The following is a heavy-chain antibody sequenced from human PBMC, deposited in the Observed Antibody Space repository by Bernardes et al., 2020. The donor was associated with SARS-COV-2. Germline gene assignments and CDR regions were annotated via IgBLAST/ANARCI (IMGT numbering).Heavy chain of an antibody. J-gene: IGHJ4*02. Sequence: GGSLRLSCAASGFTFSDNYMCWIRQAPGKGLEWVSYISRRGDTIYYADSVKGRFTISRDNSNSTLYLQMNSLRTDDTAVYYCAKELNWNHFDYWGQGSLVTVSS. V-gene: IGHV3-11*04. CDR3: AKELNWNHFDY. D-gene: IGHD1-20*01. CDR1: GFTFSDNY. CDR2: ISRRGDTI.